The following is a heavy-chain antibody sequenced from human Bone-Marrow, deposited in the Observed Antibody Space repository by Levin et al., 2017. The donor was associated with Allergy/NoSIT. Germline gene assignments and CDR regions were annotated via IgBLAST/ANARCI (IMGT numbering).Heavy chain of an antibody. V-gene: IGHV3-74*01. CDR1: GFTFSSHY. CDR2: INSDGSSA. Sequence: GESLKISCVVSGFTFSSHYMHWVRQPPGKGLVWVSRINSDGSSAFYADSVKGRFTISRDNAENTLYLQMNSLRAEDTAVYYCVSGAIAAAGNARDYWGQGTLVTVSS. J-gene: IGHJ4*02. D-gene: IGHD6-13*01. CDR3: VSGAIAAAGNARDY.